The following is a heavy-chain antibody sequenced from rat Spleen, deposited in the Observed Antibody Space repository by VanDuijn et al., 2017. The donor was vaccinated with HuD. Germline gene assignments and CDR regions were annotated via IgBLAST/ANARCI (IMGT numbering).Heavy chain of an antibody. V-gene: IGHV2-41*01. CDR2: IWNTGGT. D-gene: IGHD1-2*01. CDR3: TRVTYSSYMN. CDR1: GFSPTSNN. Sequence: QVQLKESGPGLVQPSQTLSLTCTVAGFSPTSNNVHWVRQPPGKGLEWMGVIWNTGGTRYNSALKSRLNITMSRDNAQNTLYLQMSKLRSEDTAIYYCTRVTYSSYMNWGQGVMVTVSS. J-gene: IGHJ2*01.